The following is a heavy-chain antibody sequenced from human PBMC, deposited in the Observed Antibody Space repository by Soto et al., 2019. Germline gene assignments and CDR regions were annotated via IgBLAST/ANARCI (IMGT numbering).Heavy chain of an antibody. Sequence: ASVKVSCGASGSTFTGYGISWVRQAPGQGLEWMGWISAYNGKTNYAQKLQGRVTMTTDKSTSTAYMELRSLRSDDTAVYYCARDMSVLKVSGSGAIDIWGQGTMVTVSS. J-gene: IGHJ3*02. CDR1: GSTFTGYG. V-gene: IGHV1-18*01. CDR2: ISAYNGKT. D-gene: IGHD2-8*02. CDR3: ARDMSVLKVSGSGAIDI.